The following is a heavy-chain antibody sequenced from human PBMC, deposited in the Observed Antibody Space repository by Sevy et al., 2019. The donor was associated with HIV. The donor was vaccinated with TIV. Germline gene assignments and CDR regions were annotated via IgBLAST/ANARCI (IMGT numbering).Heavy chain of an antibody. J-gene: IGHJ4*02. V-gene: IGHV3-21*01. Sequence: GGSLRLSCAASGFTFSSYSMNWVRQAPGKGLEWVSSISSSSTYIYYAHSVKGRFTISRDNAKNSLYLQMNSLRAEDTAVYYCARATGRGFDYWGQGTLVTVSS. CDR3: ARATGRGFDY. CDR2: ISSSSTYI. D-gene: IGHD3-10*01. CDR1: GFTFSSYS.